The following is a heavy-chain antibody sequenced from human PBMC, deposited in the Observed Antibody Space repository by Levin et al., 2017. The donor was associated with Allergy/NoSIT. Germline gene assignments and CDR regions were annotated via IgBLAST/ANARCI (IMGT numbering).Heavy chain of an antibody. CDR2: ISYDGSNK. Sequence: GGSLRLSCAASGFTFSSYGMHWVRQAPGKGLEWVAVISYDGSNKYYADSVKGRFTISRDNSKNTLYLQMNSLRAEDTAVYYCAKGDYIWGSYPYYFDYRGQGTLVTVSS. D-gene: IGHD3-16*01. J-gene: IGHJ4*02. CDR1: GFTFSSYG. V-gene: IGHV3-30*18. CDR3: AKGDYIWGSYPYYFDY.